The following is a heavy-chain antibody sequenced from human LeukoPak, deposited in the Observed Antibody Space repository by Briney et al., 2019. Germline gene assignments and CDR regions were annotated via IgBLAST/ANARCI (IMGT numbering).Heavy chain of an antibody. D-gene: IGHD5-24*01. CDR3: ASVDGYSCFDY. J-gene: IGHJ4*02. V-gene: IGHV4-39*01. CDR2: IYYSGST. CDR1: GGSISSSSYY. Sequence: SETLSLTCTVSGGSISSSSYYWGWIRQPPEKGLEWIGSIYYSGSTYYNPSLKSRVTISVDTSKNQFSLKLSSVTAADTAVYYCASVDGYSCFDYWGQGTLVTVSS.